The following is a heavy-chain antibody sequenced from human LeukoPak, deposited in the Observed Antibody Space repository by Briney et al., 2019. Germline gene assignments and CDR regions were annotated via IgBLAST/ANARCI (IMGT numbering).Heavy chain of an antibody. Sequence: PSETLSLTCTVSGGSISSYYWSWIRQPPGKGLEWVSAISGSGGSTYYADSVKGRFTISRDNSKNTLYLQMNSLRAEDTAVYYCAKEVAAGPFDYWGQGTLVTVSS. CDR1: GGSISSYY. V-gene: IGHV3-23*01. J-gene: IGHJ4*02. CDR2: ISGSGGST. CDR3: AKEVAAGPFDY. D-gene: IGHD6-19*01.